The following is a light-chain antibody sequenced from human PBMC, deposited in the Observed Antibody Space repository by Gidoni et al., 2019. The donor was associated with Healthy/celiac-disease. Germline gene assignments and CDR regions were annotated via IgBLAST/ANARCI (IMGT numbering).Light chain of an antibody. V-gene: IGKV3-11*01. CDR3: QQRSTWPLT. CDR2: DAS. Sequence: EVVLTQSPSTLSLSPGEGATLSCRARQSIHRYLAWYQQKPGQAPRLLIYDASNRDTGIPARFSGSGSGTDFTLTISSLEAEDFAVYYCQQRSTWPLTFGGGTKVEIK. CDR1: QSIHRY. J-gene: IGKJ4*01.